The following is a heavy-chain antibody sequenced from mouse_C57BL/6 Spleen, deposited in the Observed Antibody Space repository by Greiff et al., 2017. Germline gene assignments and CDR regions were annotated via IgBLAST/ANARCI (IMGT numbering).Heavy chain of an antibody. J-gene: IGHJ3*01. V-gene: IGHV5-17*01. CDR3: ATPFITFAY. D-gene: IGHD1-1*01. CDR1: GFTFSDYG. CDR2: ISSGSSTI. Sequence: DVMLVESGGGLVKPGGSLKLSCAASGFTFSDYGMHWVRQAPEKGLEWVAYISSGSSTIYYADTVKGRFTISRDNAKNTLFLQMTSLRSEDTAMYYCATPFITFAYWGQGTLVTVSA.